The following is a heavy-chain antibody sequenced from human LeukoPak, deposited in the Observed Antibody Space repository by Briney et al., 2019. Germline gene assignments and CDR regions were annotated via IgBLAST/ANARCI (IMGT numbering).Heavy chain of an antibody. J-gene: IGHJ5*02. CDR1: GFTFSSYE. D-gene: IGHD3-3*01. CDR2: ISWNSGSI. V-gene: IGHV3-9*01. Sequence: GGSLRLSCAASGFTFSSYEMNWVRQAPGKGLEWVSGISWNSGSIGYADSVKGRFTISRDNAKNSLYLQMNSLRAEDTALYYCAKDSGDDFWSGYNNWFDPWGQGTLVTVSS. CDR3: AKDSGDDFWSGYNNWFDP.